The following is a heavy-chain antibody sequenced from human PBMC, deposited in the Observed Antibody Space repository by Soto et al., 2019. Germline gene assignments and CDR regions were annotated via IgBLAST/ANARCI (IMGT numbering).Heavy chain of an antibody. J-gene: IGHJ4*02. V-gene: IGHV4-30-4*08. CDR3: ASVFSRFGDYIPPFDY. D-gene: IGHD4-17*01. CDR2: IYYSGRT. Sequence: PSETLSLTCTVSGGSISSGDYYWSWIRQPPGKGLEWLGYIYYSGRTYDNPCIKSRVTITVATSKNQFSLKLGPVTAADTAVYYCASVFSRFGDYIPPFDYWGQGTLVTVSS. CDR1: GGSISSGDYY.